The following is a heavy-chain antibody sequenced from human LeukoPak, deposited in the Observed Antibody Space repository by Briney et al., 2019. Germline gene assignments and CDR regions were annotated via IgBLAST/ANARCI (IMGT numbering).Heavy chain of an antibody. D-gene: IGHD6-19*01. Sequence: PGGSLRLSCAASGFTFRNYGMHWVRQAPGKGLEWVAVISYDGSGEYYTDSVKGRFTISRDDSKNTLYLQMNSLRGEDTALYYCAKQRSGGSGWCMDYWGQGTLVTVSS. CDR3: AKQRSGGSGWCMDY. CDR2: ISYDGSGE. CDR1: GFTFRNYG. V-gene: IGHV3-30*18. J-gene: IGHJ4*02.